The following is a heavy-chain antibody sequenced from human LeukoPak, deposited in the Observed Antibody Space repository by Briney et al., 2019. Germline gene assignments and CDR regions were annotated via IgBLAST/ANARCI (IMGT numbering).Heavy chain of an antibody. J-gene: IGHJ4*02. D-gene: IGHD4-17*01. CDR2: ISYDGTNK. CDR3: ANHGDYQYFDY. CDR1: GFTFINYG. V-gene: IGHV3-30*18. Sequence: EGSLRLSYAASGFTFINYGMHWVRQAPDKGLEWVAVISYDGTNKYYADSVKGRFTISRDNSKNTLYLQMNSLKTDDTAVYYCANHGDYQYFDYWGQGTPVTVSS.